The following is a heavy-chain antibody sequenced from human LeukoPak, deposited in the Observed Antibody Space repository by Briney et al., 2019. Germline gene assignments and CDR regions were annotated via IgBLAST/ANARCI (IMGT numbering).Heavy chain of an antibody. CDR1: GFIFSSYA. D-gene: IGHD6-13*01. CDR3: AKIMAAAGSDS. Sequence: GGSLRLSCAASGFIFSSYAMSWVRQTPGKGLEWVSAVSGSGSNTYYADSVKSRFTISRDNSKNTLYLQMNSLRAEDTAVYYCAKIMAAAGSDSWGQGTLVTVSS. CDR2: VSGSGSNT. V-gene: IGHV3-23*01. J-gene: IGHJ5*01.